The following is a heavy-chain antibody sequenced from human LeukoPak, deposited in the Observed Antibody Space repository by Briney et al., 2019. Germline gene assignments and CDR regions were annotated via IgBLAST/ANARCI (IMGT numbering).Heavy chain of an antibody. CDR1: GFIFNSYE. CDR3: AKRYSNGHDAFDI. CDR2: ISSSGSIR. Sequence: PGGSLRLSCGASGFIFNSYEMNWVRQAPGKGLEWVSYISSSGSIRYYADSVKGRFTISRDNAKNSLYLQMNSLRAEDTAVYYCAKRYSNGHDAFDIWGQGTMVTVSS. V-gene: IGHV3-48*03. J-gene: IGHJ3*02. D-gene: IGHD6-19*01.